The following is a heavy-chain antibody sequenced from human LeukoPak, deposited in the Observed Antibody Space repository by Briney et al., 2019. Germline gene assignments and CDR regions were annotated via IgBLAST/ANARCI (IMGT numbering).Heavy chain of an antibody. CDR1: GGSISSGGYY. CDR2: IYYSGST. J-gene: IGHJ3*02. V-gene: IGHV4-61*08. Sequence: KSSQTLSLTCTVSGGSISSGGYYWGWIRQHPGKGLEWIGYIYYSGSTNYNPSLKSRVTISVDTSKNQFSLKLSSVTAADTAVYYCARDSSSSFDIWGQGTMVTVSS. CDR3: ARDSSSSFDI.